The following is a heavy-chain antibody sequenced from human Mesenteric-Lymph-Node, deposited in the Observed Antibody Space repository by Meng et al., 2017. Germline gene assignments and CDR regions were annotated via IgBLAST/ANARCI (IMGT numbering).Heavy chain of an antibody. CDR2: INHSGST. Sequence: QVQLQQWGAGLVKSSETLSLTCAVYGGSFSGYYWSWIRQPPGKGLEWIREINHSGSTNYNPSLKSRVTISEDTSKNQFSLKLSSVTAADTAVYYCARGYSNSHAYWGQGTLVTVSS. V-gene: IGHV4-34*01. CDR1: GGSFSGYY. CDR3: ARGYSNSHAY. J-gene: IGHJ4*02. D-gene: IGHD4-11*01.